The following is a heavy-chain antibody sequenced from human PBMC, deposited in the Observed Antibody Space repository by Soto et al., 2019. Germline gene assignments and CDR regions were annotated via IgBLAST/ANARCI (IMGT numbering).Heavy chain of an antibody. CDR1: GGSFSGYY. CDR2: INHSGST. J-gene: IGHJ6*03. CDR3: ARGFRAAEPADFYYYYYMDV. D-gene: IGHD2-21*02. Sequence: QVQLQQWGAGLLKPSETLSLTCAVYGGSFSGYYWSWIRQPPGKGLEWIGEINHSGSTNYNPSLKSLVTISVDTSKNQFSLKLSSVTAADTAVYYCARGFRAAEPADFYYYYYMDVWGKGTTVTVSS. V-gene: IGHV4-34*01.